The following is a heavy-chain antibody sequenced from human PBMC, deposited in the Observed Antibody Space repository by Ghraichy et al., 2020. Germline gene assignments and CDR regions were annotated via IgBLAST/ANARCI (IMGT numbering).Heavy chain of an antibody. CDR3: AITSGLGRWLQFEY. J-gene: IGHJ4*02. D-gene: IGHD5-24*01. V-gene: IGHV4-39*01. CDR2: FYYGGST. Sequence: SETLSLTCTVSGGSISSSNYYWGWIRQPPGKGLEWIGSFYYGGSTYQHPSLKSRITMSVDTSKNEFSLELSSVTAADTAVYYCAITSGLGRWLQFEYWGRGILVSVSS. CDR1: GGSISSSNYY.